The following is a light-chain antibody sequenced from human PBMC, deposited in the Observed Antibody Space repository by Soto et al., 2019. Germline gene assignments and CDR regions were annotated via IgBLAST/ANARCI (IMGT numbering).Light chain of an antibody. CDR2: GAS. J-gene: IGKJ4*01. Sequence: EIVLTQSPATLSLSPGERATLSCRASQSVSTYLAWYQQRPGQAPRLLIYGASTRATGIPARFSGSGSGTDFTLTISSLQSEDFAVYYCQQYNNWPLTFGGGTKVDIK. CDR1: QSVSTY. CDR3: QQYNNWPLT. V-gene: IGKV3-15*01.